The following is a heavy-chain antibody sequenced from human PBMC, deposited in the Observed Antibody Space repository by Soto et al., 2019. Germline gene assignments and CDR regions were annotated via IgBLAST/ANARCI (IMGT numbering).Heavy chain of an antibody. CDR3: AKDVSYGDPFVY. Sequence: EVPLLESGGALVQPGGSLRLSCAASGFTFSSYAMNWVRQAPGKGLEWVSAISGSGGSTYYADSVEGRFIISRDNSKNTLYLQMTSLRAEDTAVYYCAKDVSYGDPFVYWGQGTLVTVSS. CDR2: ISGSGGST. V-gene: IGHV3-23*01. J-gene: IGHJ4*02. D-gene: IGHD4-17*01. CDR1: GFTFSSYA.